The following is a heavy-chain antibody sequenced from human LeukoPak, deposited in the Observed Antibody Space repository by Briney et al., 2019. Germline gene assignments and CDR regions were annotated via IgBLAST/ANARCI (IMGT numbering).Heavy chain of an antibody. CDR1: GFTFSSYA. CDR2: ISYDGSNK. Sequence: GGSLRLSCAASGFTFSSYAMHWVRQAPGKGLEWVAVISYDGSNKYYADSVKGRFTISRDNSKNTLYLQMNSLRAEDTAVYYCARGSTIFGYMDVWGKGTTVTVSS. J-gene: IGHJ6*03. V-gene: IGHV3-30*04. D-gene: IGHD3-3*01. CDR3: ARGSTIFGYMDV.